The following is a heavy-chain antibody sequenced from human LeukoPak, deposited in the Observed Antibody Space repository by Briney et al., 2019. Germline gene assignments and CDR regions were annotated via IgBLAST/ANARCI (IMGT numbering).Heavy chain of an antibody. Sequence: SETLSLTCTVSGGSISGTDLYWGWIRQLPGKGLEWIGSIYYSGSTYYNPSLKSRVTISVDTSKNQFSLKLSSVTAADTAVYYCARHHALNYDILTGYGYYGMDVWGQGTTVTVSS. D-gene: IGHD3-9*01. CDR3: ARHHALNYDILTGYGYYGMDV. CDR1: GGSISGTDLY. CDR2: IYYSGST. J-gene: IGHJ6*02. V-gene: IGHV4-39*01.